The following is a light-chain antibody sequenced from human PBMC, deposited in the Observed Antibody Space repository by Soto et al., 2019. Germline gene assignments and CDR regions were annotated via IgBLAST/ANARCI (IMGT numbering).Light chain of an antibody. V-gene: IGKV1-39*01. Sequence: IQMTQSPSSLSASVGDGVTIACRASQGIRNDLGWYQQKPGKAPKLLIYAASNLQSGVPSRFSGSGSGTDFTFIISSLQPEDSATYYCQQTYSTPGWTFGQGTKVDIK. CDR2: AAS. CDR1: QGIRND. CDR3: QQTYSTPGWT. J-gene: IGKJ1*01.